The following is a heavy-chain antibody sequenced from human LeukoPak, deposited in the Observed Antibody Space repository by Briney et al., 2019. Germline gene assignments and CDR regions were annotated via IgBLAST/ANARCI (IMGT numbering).Heavy chain of an antibody. Sequence: PGGSLRLSCEASGFTFSSYDMNWVRQAPGKGLGWVSVISGSGGSTDYADSVKGRFSISRDNSKNTLYLQMNSLRAEDTAVYYCAKGQLWFGEFSYFDYWGQGTLVTVSS. CDR2: ISGSGGST. V-gene: IGHV3-23*01. CDR1: GFTFSSYD. J-gene: IGHJ4*02. D-gene: IGHD3-10*01. CDR3: AKGQLWFGEFSYFDY.